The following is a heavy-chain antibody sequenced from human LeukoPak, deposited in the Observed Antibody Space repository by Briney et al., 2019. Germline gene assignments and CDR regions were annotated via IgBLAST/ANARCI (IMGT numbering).Heavy chain of an antibody. J-gene: IGHJ6*02. V-gene: IGHV1-69*04. CDR3: ARRLLYSSGWSSGASYGMDV. CDR1: GGTFSSYA. CDR2: IIPILGIA. D-gene: IGHD6-19*01. Sequence: GASVKVSCKASGGTFSSYAVSWVRQAPGQGLEWMGRIIPILGIANYAQKFQGRVTITADKSTSTAYMELSSLRSEDTAVYYCARRLLYSSGWSSGASYGMDVWGQGTTVTVSS.